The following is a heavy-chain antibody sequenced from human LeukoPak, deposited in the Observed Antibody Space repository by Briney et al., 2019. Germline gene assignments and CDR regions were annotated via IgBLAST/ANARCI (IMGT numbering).Heavy chain of an antibody. CDR3: ARVGRGIVVVPAAMFRWFDP. CDR1: GGSFSGYY. V-gene: IGHV4-34*01. D-gene: IGHD2-2*01. Sequence: SETLSLTCAVYGGSFSGYYWSRIRQPPGKGLEWIGEINHSGSTNYNPSLKSRVTISVDTSKNQFSLKLSSVTAADTAVYYCARVGRGIVVVPAAMFRWFDPWGQGTLVTVSS. CDR2: INHSGST. J-gene: IGHJ5*02.